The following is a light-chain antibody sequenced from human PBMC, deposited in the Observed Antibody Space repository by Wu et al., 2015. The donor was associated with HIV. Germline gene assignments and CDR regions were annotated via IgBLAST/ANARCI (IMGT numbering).Light chain of an antibody. CDR3: QQYSNWPGT. Sequence: DIVMTQSPATLSVSPGERATLSCRASQNVRTNLAWYQQKPGQAPRLLIYGASTRATGIPARFSGSGSGTEFTLTITSMQSEDFAVYYCQQYSNWPGTFGPGTKVDIK. CDR2: GAS. J-gene: IGKJ3*01. CDR1: QNVRTN. V-gene: IGKV3-15*01.